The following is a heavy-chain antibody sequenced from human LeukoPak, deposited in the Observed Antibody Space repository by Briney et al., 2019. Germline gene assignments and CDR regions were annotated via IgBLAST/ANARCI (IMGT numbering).Heavy chain of an antibody. CDR1: GGSISSSSYY. CDR2: IYYSGST. J-gene: IGHJ4*02. Sequence: SETLSLTCTVSGGSISSSSYYWGWIRQPPGKGLEWIGSIYYSGSTYYNPSLKSRVTISVDTSKNQFSLKLSSVTAADTAVYYCARDPSIAAAGKDSRFDYWGQGTLVTVSS. CDR3: ARDPSIAAAGKDSRFDY. D-gene: IGHD6-13*01. V-gene: IGHV4-39*07.